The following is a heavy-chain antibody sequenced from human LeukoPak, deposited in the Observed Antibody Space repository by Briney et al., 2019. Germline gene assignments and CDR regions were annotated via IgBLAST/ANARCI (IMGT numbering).Heavy chain of an antibody. CDR2: INPNSGGT. CDR1: GYTFTGYY. CDR3: ARGAVASTDIFDY. D-gene: IGHD6-19*01. Sequence: ASVKVSCKASGYTFTGYYMHWVRQAPGQGLEWMGWINPNSGGTNYAQKFQGRVTITADTSTRTAYMELRSLRSDDTAVYYCARGAVASTDIFDYWGQGTLVTVSS. V-gene: IGHV1-2*02. J-gene: IGHJ4*02.